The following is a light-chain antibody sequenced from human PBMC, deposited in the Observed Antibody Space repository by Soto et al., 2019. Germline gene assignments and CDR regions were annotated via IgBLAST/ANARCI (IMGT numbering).Light chain of an antibody. V-gene: IGLV2-8*01. CDR3: SSFAGSNNFPYV. CDR1: SSDVGAYDY. J-gene: IGLJ1*01. Sequence: QSVLTQPASVSAAPGQRVTISCSGTSSDVGAYDYVSWYQQHPGKAPKLMIYEINKRPSGVPDRFSGSKSGNTASLTVSGLQAEDEADYYCSSFAGSNNFPYVFGTGTKLTVL. CDR2: EIN.